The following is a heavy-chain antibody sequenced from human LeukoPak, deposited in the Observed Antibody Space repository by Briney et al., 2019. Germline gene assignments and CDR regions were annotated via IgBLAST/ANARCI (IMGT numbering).Heavy chain of an antibody. D-gene: IGHD6-19*01. J-gene: IGHJ4*02. CDR2: INQDGSEK. V-gene: IGHV3-7*01. CDR3: GSGGGWVFNN. CDR1: GFPFSSHC. Sequence: TGGSLRLSCAASGFPFSSHCLSWFRQSPGKGLEWVAHINQDGSEKYYVDSVKGRFTISRDNARNSQYLQMNSLRAEDTAVYYCGSGGGWVFNNWGQGTLVTVSS.